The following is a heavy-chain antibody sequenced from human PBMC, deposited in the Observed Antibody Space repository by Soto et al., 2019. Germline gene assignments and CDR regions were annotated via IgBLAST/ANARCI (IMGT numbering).Heavy chain of an antibody. J-gene: IGHJ4*02. D-gene: IGHD3-10*01. V-gene: IGHV1-3*01. CDR2: INAGNGNT. Sequence: SVKVSCKASGYTFTSYAMHLLRQAPGQRLEWMGWINAGNGNTKYSQKFQGRVTITRDTSASTAYMELSSLRSEDTAVYYCAREIRRSGSYSTWGQGTLVTVSS. CDR3: AREIRRSGSYST. CDR1: GYTFTSYA.